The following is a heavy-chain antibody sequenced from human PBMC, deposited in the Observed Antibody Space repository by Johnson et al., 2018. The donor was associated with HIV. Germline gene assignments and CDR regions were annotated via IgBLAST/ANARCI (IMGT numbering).Heavy chain of an antibody. CDR2: ISYDGSNK. V-gene: IGHV3-30*04. CDR3: ARALRFNRTVQGRVIISGAFDM. D-gene: IGHD3-10*01. CDR1: GFTFSSYA. J-gene: IGHJ3*02. Sequence: QVQLVESGGGVVQPERSLRLSCSASGFTFSSYAMHWVRQAPGKGLEWVACISYDGSNKYYADSVKGRFTISRDNSKNTLHLQMNSLRTEDTAVYSCARALRFNRTVQGRVIISGAFDMWGQGTVVHVSS.